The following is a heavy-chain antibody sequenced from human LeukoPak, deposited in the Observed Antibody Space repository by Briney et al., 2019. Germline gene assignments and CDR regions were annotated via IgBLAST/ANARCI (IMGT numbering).Heavy chain of an antibody. CDR1: GYTFTSYD. Sequence: GASVKVSCKASGYTFTSYDINWVRQATGQGLEWMGWMNPNSGNTGYAQKFQGRVTMTRNTSISTAYMELSSLRSEDTAVYYCARVAHRYSYGYGGFFDYGGKGTLVTVSS. CDR3: ARVAHRYSYGYGGFFDY. D-gene: IGHD5-18*01. CDR2: MNPNSGNT. V-gene: IGHV1-8*01. J-gene: IGHJ4*02.